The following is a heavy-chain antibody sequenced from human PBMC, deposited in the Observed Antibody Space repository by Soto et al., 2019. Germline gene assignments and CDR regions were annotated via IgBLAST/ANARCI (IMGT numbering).Heavy chain of an antibody. CDR1: GGTFSSYA. CDR2: IIPIFGTA. D-gene: IGHD2-15*01. J-gene: IGHJ4*02. CDR3: AREGCSGGSCYWDY. V-gene: IGHV1-69*13. Sequence: SVKVSCNASGGTFSSYAISWVRQAPGQGLEWMGGIIPIFGTANYAQKFQGRVTITADESTSTAYMELSSLRSEDTAVYYCAREGCSGGSCYWDYWGQGTLVTVPS.